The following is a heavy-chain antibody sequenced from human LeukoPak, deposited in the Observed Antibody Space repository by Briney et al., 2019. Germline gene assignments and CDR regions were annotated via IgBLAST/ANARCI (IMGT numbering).Heavy chain of an antibody. CDR1: GFIFSSAW. Sequence: GGSLRLSCEASGFIFSSAWMTWVRQAPGKGLEWVGHIKNKTNGGTTDYAAPVKGRFSISRDDSKKTLYLQMNRLRTEDTAVYYCARGLCTSTGCYQGPFDFWGQGVLVTVSP. V-gene: IGHV3-15*01. CDR3: ARGLCTSTGCYQGPFDF. D-gene: IGHD2-2*01. J-gene: IGHJ4*02. CDR2: IKNKTNGGTT.